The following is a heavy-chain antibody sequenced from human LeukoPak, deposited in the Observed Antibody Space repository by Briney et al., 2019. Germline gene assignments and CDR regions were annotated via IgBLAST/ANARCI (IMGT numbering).Heavy chain of an antibody. Sequence: ASVKVSCKASGYTFTGYYMHWVRQAPGEGLKWMGWINANSGGTNYAQKFQGRVTMTRDTSIRTAYMEVSRLRSDDTAVYYCARGYDFWSGYQPLPDYWGQGTLVTVSS. CDR3: ARGYDFWSGYQPLPDY. D-gene: IGHD3-3*01. CDR2: INANSGGT. J-gene: IGHJ4*02. CDR1: GYTFTGYY. V-gene: IGHV1-2*02.